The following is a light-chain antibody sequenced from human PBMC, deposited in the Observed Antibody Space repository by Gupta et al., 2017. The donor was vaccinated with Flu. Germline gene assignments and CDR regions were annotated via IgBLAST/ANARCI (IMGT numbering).Light chain of an antibody. J-gene: IGLJ1*01. CDR3: CSYGVNDV. CDR1: SSDIGANNY. Sequence: QSALTPPPSASGSPGQSVAISCTGTSSDIGANNYVSWYQQHPGKAPKLMIYEVTKRPSGVPDRFSGSKSGNTASLTVSGLQAEDEADYYCCSYGVNDVFGTGTKVTVL. CDR2: EVT. V-gene: IGLV2-8*01.